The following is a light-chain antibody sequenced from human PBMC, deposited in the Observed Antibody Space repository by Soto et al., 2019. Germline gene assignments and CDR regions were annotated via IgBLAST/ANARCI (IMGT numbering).Light chain of an antibody. CDR2: GNN. V-gene: IGLV1-40*01. CDR1: GAGYD. J-gene: IGLJ3*02. CDR3: QSYDSSLSGWV. Sequence: QPVLTQPPSVSGAPGQRVTISRIGAGYDVHWYQQLPGTAPKVLIYGNNNRPSGVPDRFSGSKSGTSASLAITGLQAEDEADYYCQSYDSSLSGWVFGGGTKLTVL.